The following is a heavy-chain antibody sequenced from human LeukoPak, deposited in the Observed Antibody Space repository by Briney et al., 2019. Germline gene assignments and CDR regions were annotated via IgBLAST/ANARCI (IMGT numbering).Heavy chain of an antibody. CDR2: ISGSGGST. V-gene: IGHV3-23*01. D-gene: IGHD3-3*01. Sequence: QPGGSLRLSCAASGFTFSSYAMSWVRQAPGKGLEWVSAISGSGGSTYYADSVKGRFTISRDNSKNTLYLQMNSLRSEDTAVYYCATAQVLRFLEWLLYWGQGTLVTVSS. CDR1: GFTFSSYA. J-gene: IGHJ4*02. CDR3: ATAQVLRFLEWLLY.